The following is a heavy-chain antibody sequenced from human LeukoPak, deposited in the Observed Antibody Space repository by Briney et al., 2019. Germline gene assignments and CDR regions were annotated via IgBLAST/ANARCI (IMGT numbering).Heavy chain of an antibody. CDR2: ISAGGGST. CDR3: AKTRGPVAFNPDY. Sequence: PGGSLRLSCAASGFTFSSYVMSWVRQAPGEGLEWVSAISAGGGSTFYADSVKGRFTISRDNSKNTLYLQMNSLRAEDTAVYYCAKTRGPVAFNPDYWGQGTLVTVSS. CDR1: GFTFSSYV. J-gene: IGHJ4*02. D-gene: IGHD5-12*01. V-gene: IGHV3-23*01.